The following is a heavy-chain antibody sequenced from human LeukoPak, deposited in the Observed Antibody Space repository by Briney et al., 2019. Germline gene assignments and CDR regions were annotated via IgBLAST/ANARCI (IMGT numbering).Heavy chain of an antibody. CDR1: GFTFSSYS. Sequence: GGSLRLSCAASGFTFSSYSMNWVRQAPGKGLEWVSAISGSGGSTYYADSVKGRFTISRDNSKNTLYLQMNSLRAEDTAVYYCAKGKYSSSWYDTSYFDYWGQGTLVTVSS. J-gene: IGHJ4*02. CDR3: AKGKYSSSWYDTSYFDY. D-gene: IGHD6-13*01. V-gene: IGHV3-23*01. CDR2: ISGSGGST.